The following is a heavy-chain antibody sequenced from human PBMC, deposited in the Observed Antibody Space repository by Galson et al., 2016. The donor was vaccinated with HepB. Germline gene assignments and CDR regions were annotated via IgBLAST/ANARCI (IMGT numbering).Heavy chain of an antibody. D-gene: IGHD6-13*01. V-gene: IGHV3-30*03. CDR2: VSYDGNNK. Sequence: SLRLSCAASGFTFNIFAMHWVRQAPGKGLEWVAAVSYDGNNKYFADSVKGRSSISRDDSKNTLSLQMDNLRAEDTALYYCARPAAATTRLFFYLDSWGQGTLVTVSS. J-gene: IGHJ4*02. CDR1: GFTFNIFA. CDR3: ARPAAATTRLFFYLDS.